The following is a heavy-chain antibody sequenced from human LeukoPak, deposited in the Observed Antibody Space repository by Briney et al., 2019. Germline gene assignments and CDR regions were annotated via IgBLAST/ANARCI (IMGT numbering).Heavy chain of an antibody. Sequence: GGSLRLSCAASGFTFSSYSMNWVRQAPGKGLEWVSSISSSSSYIYYADSVKGRFTISRDNAKNSLYLQMNSLRAEDTAAYYCARESYGDYEYWFDPWGQGTLVTVSS. CDR1: GFTFSSYS. D-gene: IGHD4-17*01. V-gene: IGHV3-21*01. CDR2: ISSSSSYI. CDR3: ARESYGDYEYWFDP. J-gene: IGHJ5*02.